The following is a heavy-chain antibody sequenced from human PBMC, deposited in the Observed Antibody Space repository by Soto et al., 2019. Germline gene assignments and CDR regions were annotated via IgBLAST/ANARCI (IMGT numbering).Heavy chain of an antibody. CDR2: ISGSGGST. D-gene: IGHD7-27*01. CDR1: GFTFSSYA. V-gene: IGHV3-23*01. Sequence: GGSLRLSCAASGFTFSSYAMSWVRQAPGKGLEWVSAISGSGGSTYYADSVKGRFTISRDNSKNTLYLQMNSLRAEDTAVYYCVRVKLGPQPLKAFDAWGQGTMVTVSS. J-gene: IGHJ3*01. CDR3: VRVKLGPQPLKAFDA.